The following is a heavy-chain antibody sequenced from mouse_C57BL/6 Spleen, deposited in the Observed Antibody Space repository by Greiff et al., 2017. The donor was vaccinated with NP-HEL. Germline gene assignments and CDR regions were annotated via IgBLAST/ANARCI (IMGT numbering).Heavy chain of an antibody. CDR3: AHYDGYPYYFDY. V-gene: IGHV1-82*01. Sequence: QVQLQQSGPELVQPGASVKISCKASGYAFSSSWMNWVKQRPGKGLEWIGRIYPGDGDTNYNGKFKGKATLTADKSSSTAYMQLSSLTSEDSAVYFCAHYDGYPYYFDYWGQGTTLTVSS. J-gene: IGHJ2*01. CDR2: IYPGDGDT. CDR1: GYAFSSSW. D-gene: IGHD2-3*01.